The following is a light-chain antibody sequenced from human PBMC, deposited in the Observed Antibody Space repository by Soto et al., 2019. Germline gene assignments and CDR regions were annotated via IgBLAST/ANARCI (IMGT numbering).Light chain of an antibody. V-gene: IGLV2-23*01. Sequence: QSVLTQPASVSGSPGQSITISCTGTSSDVGSYNLVSWYQQHPGKAPKLMIYEDSKRPSGVSNRFSGSKSGNTASLTISGLQAEDDADYYCCSYAGSSTWVFGGGTKLTVL. CDR2: EDS. J-gene: IGLJ3*02. CDR1: SSDVGSYNL. CDR3: CSYAGSSTWV.